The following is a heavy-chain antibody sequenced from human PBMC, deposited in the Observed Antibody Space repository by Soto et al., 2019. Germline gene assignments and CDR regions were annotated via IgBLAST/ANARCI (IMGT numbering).Heavy chain of an antibody. V-gene: IGHV4-4*07. CDR1: GGSMRNYY. Sequence: TSETLSLTCSVSGGSMRNYYWSWIRQPAGKGLEWIGRIYTTGSTDYNPSLKSRVTMSVDTSENLITLRLSSVTAADTAVYYCARDEYYDSNYWFDTWGQGTLVTVSS. CDR2: IYTTGST. CDR3: ARDEYYDSNYWFDT. D-gene: IGHD3-22*01. J-gene: IGHJ5*02.